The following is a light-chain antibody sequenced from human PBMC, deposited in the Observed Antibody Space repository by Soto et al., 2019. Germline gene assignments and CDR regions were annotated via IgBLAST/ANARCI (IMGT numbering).Light chain of an antibody. V-gene: IGLV1-40*01. CDR1: TSNLGAGYD. CDR2: DNN. J-gene: IGLJ3*02. CDR3: QSFGGSLSGWV. Sequence: QSALTQQPSVSGAPGQRVTISCTGSTSNLGAGYDVHWYQQLPGTVPKLLIYDNNNRPSGVPDRFSGSKSGTSASLAITGLQAEDEADYYCQSFGGSLSGWVFGGGTQLTVL.